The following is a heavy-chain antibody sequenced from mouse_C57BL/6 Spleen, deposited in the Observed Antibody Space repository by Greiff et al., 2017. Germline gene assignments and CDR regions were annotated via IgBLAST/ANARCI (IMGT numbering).Heavy chain of an antibody. Sequence: VQLQQSGAELVRPGASVTLSCKASGYTFTDYEMHWVKQTPVHGLEWIGAIDPETGGTAYNQKFKGKAILTADKSSSTAYMELRSLTSEDSAVYYCTRTGITTVVATDFDYWGQGTTLTVSS. D-gene: IGHD1-1*01. CDR1: GYTFTDYE. CDR2: IDPETGGT. CDR3: TRTGITTVVATDFDY. V-gene: IGHV1-15*01. J-gene: IGHJ2*01.